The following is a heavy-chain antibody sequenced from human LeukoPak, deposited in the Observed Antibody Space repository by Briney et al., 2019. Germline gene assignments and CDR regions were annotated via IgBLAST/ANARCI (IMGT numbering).Heavy chain of an antibody. CDR2: IKQDGSEK. Sequence: GGSLGLSCAASGFTFSSYWMSWVRQAPGKGLEWVANIKQDGSEKYYVDSVKGRFTISRDNAKNSLYLQMNSLRAEDTAVYYCAKYSYYYYGSGSYYDYWGQGTLVTVSS. D-gene: IGHD3-10*01. V-gene: IGHV3-7*03. J-gene: IGHJ4*02. CDR1: GFTFSSYW. CDR3: AKYSYYYYGSGSYYDY.